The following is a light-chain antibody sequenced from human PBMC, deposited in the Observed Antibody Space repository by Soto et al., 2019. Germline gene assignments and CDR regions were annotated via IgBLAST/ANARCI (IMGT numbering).Light chain of an antibody. CDR3: QQSYSTPWT. Sequence: DIQMTQSPSSLSASVGDRVTITCRASQSISSYLNWYQQKPGKAPKLLIYAASSLQSGVASRFSGSGSGTDFTLTISSLQPEDFATYYCQQSYSTPWTFGQVTTVEIK. J-gene: IGKJ1*01. CDR2: AAS. CDR1: QSISSY. V-gene: IGKV1-39*01.